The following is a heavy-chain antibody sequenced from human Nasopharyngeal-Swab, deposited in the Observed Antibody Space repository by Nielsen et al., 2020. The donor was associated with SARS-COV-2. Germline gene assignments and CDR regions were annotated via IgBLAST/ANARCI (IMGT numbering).Heavy chain of an antibody. Sequence: SETLSLTCTVSGGSISSSSYYWGWIRQPPGKGLEWIGSTYYSGSTYYNPSLKSRVTISVDTSKNQFSLKLSSVTAADTAVYYCARDGWFGELLYPPFDYWGQGTLVTVSS. CDR3: ARDGWFGELLYPPFDY. V-gene: IGHV4-39*07. CDR1: GGSISSSSYY. CDR2: TYYSGST. J-gene: IGHJ4*02. D-gene: IGHD3-10*01.